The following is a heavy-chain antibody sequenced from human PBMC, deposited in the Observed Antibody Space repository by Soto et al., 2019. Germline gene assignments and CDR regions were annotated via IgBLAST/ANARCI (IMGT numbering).Heavy chain of an antibody. D-gene: IGHD3-3*01. J-gene: IGHJ4*02. V-gene: IGHV3-30*18. CDR2: ISYDALNE. CDR3: AKGREVLEWLFAVDY. Sequence: PGGSLRLSCAASGLTVSNYYISWIRQAPGEGLEWVAVISYDALNEYYTDSVKGRFTISRDNSKNTLYLQMDSLRAEDPAVYYCAKGREVLEWLFAVDYWGQGALVTVSS. CDR1: GLTVSNYY.